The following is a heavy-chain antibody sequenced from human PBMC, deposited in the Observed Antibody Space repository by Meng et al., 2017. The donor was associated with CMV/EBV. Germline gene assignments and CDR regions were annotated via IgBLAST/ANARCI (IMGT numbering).Heavy chain of an antibody. D-gene: IGHD5-18*01. CDR2: IIPILGIA. V-gene: IGHV1-69*10. J-gene: IGHJ6*02. CDR3: ARRLSTGGYSYDRGSYYYYGMDV. CDR1: GGTFSSYA. Sequence: SVKVSCKASGGTFSSYAISWVRQAPGQGLEWMGGIIPILGIANYAQKFQGRVTITADKSTSTAYMELSGLRSEDTAVYYCARRLSTGGYSYDRGSYYYYGMDVWGQGTTVTVSS.